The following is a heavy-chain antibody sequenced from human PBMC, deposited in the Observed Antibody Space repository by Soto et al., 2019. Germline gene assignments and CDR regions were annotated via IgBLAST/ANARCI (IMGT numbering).Heavy chain of an antibody. J-gene: IGHJ6*02. CDR2: IIPIFGTA. CDR1: GGTFSSYA. D-gene: IGHD3-16*01. Sequence: SVKVSCKASGGTFSSYAISWVRQAPGQGLEWMGGIIPIFGTANYAQKFQGRVTITADKSTSTAYMELSSLRSEDTAVYYCARGDMITFGGEGDYYYYGMDVWGQGTTVTVSS. CDR3: ARGDMITFGGEGDYYYYGMDV. V-gene: IGHV1-69*06.